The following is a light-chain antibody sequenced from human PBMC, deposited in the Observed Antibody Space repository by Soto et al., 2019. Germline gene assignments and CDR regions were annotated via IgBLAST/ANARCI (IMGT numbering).Light chain of an antibody. V-gene: IGKV1-5*01. CDR2: DAS. CDR1: QNINRR. Sequence: DFRFSPCTSMLCASVLHRVTTTCRASQNINRRLAWYQQKPGKAPNLLIYDASSLESGVPSRFSGSGSGTEFTLTISSLQPDDFATYYCQQYHIYSGTFGQGTKVDIK. J-gene: IGKJ1*01. CDR3: QQYHIYSGT.